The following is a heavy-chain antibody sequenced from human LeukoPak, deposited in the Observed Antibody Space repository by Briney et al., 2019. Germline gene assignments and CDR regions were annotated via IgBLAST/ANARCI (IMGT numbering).Heavy chain of an antibody. Sequence: PSETLSLTCAVYGGSFSGYYWSWIRQPPGKGLEWIGEINHSGSTNYNPSLKSRVTISVDTSKNQFSLKLSSVTAADTAVYYCARGRYDFWSGYYTGRFWFDPWGQGTLVTVSS. J-gene: IGHJ5*02. V-gene: IGHV4-34*01. CDR2: INHSGST. CDR1: GGSFSGYY. D-gene: IGHD3-3*01. CDR3: ARGRYDFWSGYYTGRFWFDP.